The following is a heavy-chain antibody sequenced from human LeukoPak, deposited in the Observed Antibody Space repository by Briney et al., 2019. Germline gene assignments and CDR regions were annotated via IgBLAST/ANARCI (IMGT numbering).Heavy chain of an antibody. V-gene: IGHV3-23*01. Sequence: GGTLRLSCAASGFIFGAYDMSWVRQAPGKRLEWASVISGSGGSTYYADSVKGRFTISRDNSKNTLYLQMNSLRAEDTAVYYCATSAPYGPFDYWGQGTLVTVSS. J-gene: IGHJ4*02. CDR1: GFIFGAYD. CDR3: ATSAPYGPFDY. CDR2: ISGSGGST. D-gene: IGHD4-17*01.